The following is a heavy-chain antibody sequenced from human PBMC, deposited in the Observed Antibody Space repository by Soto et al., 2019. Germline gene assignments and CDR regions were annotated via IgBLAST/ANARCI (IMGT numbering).Heavy chain of an antibody. CDR3: ARGGDPGDFDY. V-gene: IGHV3-33*01. J-gene: IGHJ4*02. D-gene: IGHD3-10*01. CDR2: IWYDGSYK. CDR1: GFTFSSYG. Sequence: PGGSLRLSCAASGFTFSSYGLHWVRQAPGTGLEWVAVIWYDGSYKYYTDSVKGRFTISRDNSKNTLYLQMNSLRAEDTAVYYCARGGDPGDFDYWGQGILVTVSS.